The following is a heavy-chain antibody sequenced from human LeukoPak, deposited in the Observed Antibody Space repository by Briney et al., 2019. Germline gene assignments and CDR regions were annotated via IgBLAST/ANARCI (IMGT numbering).Heavy chain of an antibody. V-gene: IGHV1-2*02. J-gene: IGHJ4*02. CDR2: INPNSGGT. Sequence: ASVKVSCKASGYTFTCYYMHWVRQAPGQGLEWMGWINPNSGGTNYAQKFQGRVTMTRDTSISTAYMELSRLRSDDTAVYYCARGIASITITFAYWGQGTLATVSS. D-gene: IGHD3-10*01. CDR3: ARGIASITITFAY. CDR1: GYTFTCYY.